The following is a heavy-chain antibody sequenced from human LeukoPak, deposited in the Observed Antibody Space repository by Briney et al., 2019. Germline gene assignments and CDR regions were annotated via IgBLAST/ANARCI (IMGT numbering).Heavy chain of an antibody. Sequence: PGGSLRLSCAASGFTFSYYWMPWVRQVPGKGLVWVARSDSDGSGTSYADSVKGRFTISRDNAKNTVYLEMNGLRVEDTAVYYCTTIFDYWGQGTLVTVSS. CDR3: TTIFDY. J-gene: IGHJ4*02. V-gene: IGHV3-74*01. CDR2: SDSDGSGT. CDR1: GFTFSYYW.